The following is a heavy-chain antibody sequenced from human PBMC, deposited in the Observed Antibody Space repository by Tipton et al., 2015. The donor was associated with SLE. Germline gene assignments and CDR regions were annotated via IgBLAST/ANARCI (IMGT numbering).Heavy chain of an antibody. D-gene: IGHD6-13*01. Sequence: GLVKPSETLSLTCTVSGASFSGYYWSWIRQPPGKGLEWIGNLSDIGRTNYKSSLRSRVTISVDTSRNLLSLKVTSVTAADTAVYYCSTQQHLDAFDIWGQGTMVVVTS. CDR1: GASFSGYY. V-gene: IGHV4-59*08. CDR2: LSDIGRT. CDR3: STQQHLDAFDI. J-gene: IGHJ3*02.